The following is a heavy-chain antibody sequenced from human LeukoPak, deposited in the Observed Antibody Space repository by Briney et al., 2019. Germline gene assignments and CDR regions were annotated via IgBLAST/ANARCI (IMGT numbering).Heavy chain of an antibody. CDR2: ISGSGGST. D-gene: IGHD3-22*01. Sequence: GGSLRLSCAASGFTFSSYAMSWVRQAPGKGLEWVSAISGSGGSTYYADSVKGRFTISRDNSKNTLYLQMNSLRAEDTAVYYCARDQGSPMMPGYYYGMDVWGQGTTVTVSS. CDR1: GFTFSSYA. CDR3: ARDQGSPMMPGYYYGMDV. V-gene: IGHV3-23*01. J-gene: IGHJ6*02.